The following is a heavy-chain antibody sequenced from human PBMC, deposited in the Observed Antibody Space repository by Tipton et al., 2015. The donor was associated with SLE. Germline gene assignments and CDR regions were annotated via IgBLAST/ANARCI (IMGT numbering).Heavy chain of an antibody. CDR1: DGSISNSAYY. CDR3: ARDPPSSYYYGMDV. J-gene: IGHJ6*02. D-gene: IGHD3-10*01. V-gene: IGHV4-39*07. CDR2: IYHGGTT. Sequence: TLSLTCTVSDGSISNSAYYWAWIRQPPGMGLEWIGSIYHGGTTYYNPSLRSRVTVSADTSKNQFSLKLSSVTAADTAVYFCARDPPSSYYYGMDVWGRGATVTVSS.